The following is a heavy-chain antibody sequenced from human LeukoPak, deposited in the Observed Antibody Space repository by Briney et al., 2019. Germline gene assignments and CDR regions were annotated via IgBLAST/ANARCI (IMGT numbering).Heavy chain of an antibody. D-gene: IGHD5-12*01. J-gene: IGHJ4*02. CDR1: QFTFSNYD. CDR3: AKRGSGRYFDY. V-gene: IGHV3-23*03. Sequence: GGSLRLSCAASQFTFSNYDMSGVRQAPGRGLEWVSVVNSGGSSTSYADSVKGRFTISRDNSENTVYLQMNSLRAEDTAVYYCAKRGSGRYFDYWGQGTLVTVSS. CDR2: VNSGGSST.